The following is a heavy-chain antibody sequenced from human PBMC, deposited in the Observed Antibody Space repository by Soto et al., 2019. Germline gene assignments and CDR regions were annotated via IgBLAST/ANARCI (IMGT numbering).Heavy chain of an antibody. Sequence: GASVKVSCKASGYTFTSYGISWVRQAPGQGLEWMGWISAYNGNTNYAQKLQGRVTMTTDTSTSTAYMELRSLRSDDTAVYYCARDNRPTEMAQQWFEGWADAFDIWGQGTMVTVSS. CDR2: ISAYNGNT. CDR3: ARDNRPTEMAQQWFEGWADAFDI. V-gene: IGHV1-18*01. J-gene: IGHJ3*02. CDR1: GYTFTSYG. D-gene: IGHD5-18*01.